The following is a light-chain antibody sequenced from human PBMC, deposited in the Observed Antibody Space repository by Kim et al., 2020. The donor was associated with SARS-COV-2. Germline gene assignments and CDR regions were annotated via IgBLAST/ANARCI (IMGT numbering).Light chain of an antibody. CDR1: SSNSGAGYD. Sequence: RVTISSTGSSSNSGAGYDRHWYQQLPGTAPKLLIYGNSTRPSGVPDRFSGSKSGTSASLAITGLQAEDEADYYCQSYDSSLSARVFGGGTQLTVL. J-gene: IGLJ2*01. V-gene: IGLV1-40*01. CDR3: QSYDSSLSARV. CDR2: GNS.